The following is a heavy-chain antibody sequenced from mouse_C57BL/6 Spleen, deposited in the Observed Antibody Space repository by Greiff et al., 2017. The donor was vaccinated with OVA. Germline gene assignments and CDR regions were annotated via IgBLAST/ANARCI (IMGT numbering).Heavy chain of an antibody. D-gene: IGHD1-1*01. CDR1: GYTFTDYE. CDR3: TRWSYYYGSSYEDYYAMDY. Sequence: VKLQESGAELVRPGASVTLSCKASGYTFTDYEMHWVKQTPVHGLEWIGAIDPETGGTAYNQKFKGKAILTADKSSSTAYMELRSLTSEDSAVYYCTRWSYYYGSSYEDYYAMDYWGQGTSVTVSS. V-gene: IGHV1-15*01. J-gene: IGHJ4*01. CDR2: IDPETGGT.